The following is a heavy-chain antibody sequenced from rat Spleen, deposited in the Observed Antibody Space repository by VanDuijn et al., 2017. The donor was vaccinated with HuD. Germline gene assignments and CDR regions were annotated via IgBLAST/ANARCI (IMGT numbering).Heavy chain of an antibody. V-gene: IGHV5-25*01. CDR3: STPTPGIPFTY. Sequence: EVQLVESGGGLVQPGRSMKVSCTASGFTFSSFALAWVRQAPTKGLEWVASISYDGGNTYYRDSVKGRFTISRDNAKSTLYLQMDSLRSEDTATYYCSTPTPGIPFTYWGQGTLVTVSS. D-gene: IGHD1-4*01. CDR2: ISYDGGNT. CDR1: GFTFSSFA. J-gene: IGHJ3*01.